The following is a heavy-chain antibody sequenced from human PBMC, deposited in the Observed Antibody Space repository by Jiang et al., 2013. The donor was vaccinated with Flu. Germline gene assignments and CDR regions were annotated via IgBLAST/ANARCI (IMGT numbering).Heavy chain of an antibody. Sequence: TQTLTLTCSFSGSRSARVEWVWAGSVSPQERPGVAWNHYWDDDKDYSPSLKSRLTITKDTSKTKVVLTMTNMDPVDTGTYYCAHRRSYWGQVVTAIGGFDMWGQGTMVTVSS. J-gene: IGHJ3*02. CDR1: GSRSARVEWV. CDR2: YWDDDK. D-gene: IGHD2-21*02. CDR3: AHRRSYWGQVVTAIGGFDM. V-gene: IGHV2-5*02.